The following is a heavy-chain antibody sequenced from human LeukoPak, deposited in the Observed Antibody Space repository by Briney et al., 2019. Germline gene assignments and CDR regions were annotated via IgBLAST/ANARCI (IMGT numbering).Heavy chain of an antibody. Sequence: GGSLRLPCAASGFTFSSYTMSWLRQGPGKGPEWVSVISGNGGTTYYADSVKGRFTILRDNSKNTLFLQMNSLRAEDTAIYYCARESFDTSYLDYWGQGALVTVSS. D-gene: IGHD3-16*02. CDR3: ARESFDTSYLDY. V-gene: IGHV3-23*01. CDR1: GFTFSSYT. J-gene: IGHJ4*02. CDR2: ISGNGGTT.